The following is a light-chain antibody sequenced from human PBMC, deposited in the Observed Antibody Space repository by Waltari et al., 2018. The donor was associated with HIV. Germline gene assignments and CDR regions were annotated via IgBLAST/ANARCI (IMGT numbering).Light chain of an antibody. V-gene: IGLV3-10*01. CDR2: EGY. CDR3: YSTDSSGKGV. CDR1: LMHYKY. J-gene: IGLJ3*02. Sequence: SYELTQAPSVSVSPGQTARNTCFGPLMHYKYPFWYQQKSGQAPVVVIYEGYKRPSGIPERFSGSRSGTTATLTITGAQVDVEGDYYFYSTDSSGKGVFGGGTKLTVL.